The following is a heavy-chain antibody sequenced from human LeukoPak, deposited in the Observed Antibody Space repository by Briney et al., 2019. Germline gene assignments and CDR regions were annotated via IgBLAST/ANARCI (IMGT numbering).Heavy chain of an antibody. CDR1: GYTFTSYG. D-gene: IGHD3-10*01. Sequence: HGASVKVSCKASGYTFTSYGISWVRQAPGQGLEWMGWISAYNGNTNYAQKLQGRVTMTTDTSTDTAYMELSSLRSEDTAVYYCATDPAMVRGVIRDYWGQGTLVTVSS. V-gene: IGHV1-18*01. CDR3: ATDPAMVRGVIRDY. CDR2: ISAYNGNT. J-gene: IGHJ4*02.